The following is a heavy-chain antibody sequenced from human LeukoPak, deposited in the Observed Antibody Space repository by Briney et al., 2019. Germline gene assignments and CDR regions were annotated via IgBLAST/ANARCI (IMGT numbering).Heavy chain of an antibody. Sequence: PGGSLRLSCAASGFTFSSYGMSWVRQAPGKGLEWVSAISGSGGSTYYADSVKGRFTISRDNSKNTLYLQMNSLRVEDTALYYCAKDIGRVDTASTYMDVWGKGTTVTVSS. J-gene: IGHJ6*03. CDR3: AKDIGRVDTASTYMDV. D-gene: IGHD5-18*01. CDR2: ISGSGGST. CDR1: GFTFSSYG. V-gene: IGHV3-23*01.